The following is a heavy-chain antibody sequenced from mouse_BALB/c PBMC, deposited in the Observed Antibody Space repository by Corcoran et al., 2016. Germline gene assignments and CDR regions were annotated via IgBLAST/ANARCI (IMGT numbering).Heavy chain of an antibody. J-gene: IGHJ4*01. CDR1: GYTFTQYG. D-gene: IGHD2-12*01. CDR3: SRETLRRDYAMDY. CDR2: INTYTGEP. Sequence: QIQLVQSGPELKKHGETVKISCKASGYTFTQYGMNWVKQAPGKGLKGMGWINTYTGEPTYADDFKGQFAFSLETSASTAYLQINNLKNEDTATYFCSRETLRRDYAMDYWGQGTSVTVSS. V-gene: IGHV9-3-1*01.